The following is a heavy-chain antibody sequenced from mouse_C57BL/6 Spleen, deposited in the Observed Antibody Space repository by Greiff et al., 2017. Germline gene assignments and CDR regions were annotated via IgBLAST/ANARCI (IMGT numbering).Heavy chain of an antibody. CDR1: GFTFSDYY. CDR2: INYDGRST. CDR3: ASVYYGNYNSYYATDY. J-gene: IGHJ4*01. Sequence: EVKLEESEGGLAQPGSSMKLSCTASGFTFSDYYMAWVRQVPEKGLEWVANINYDGRSTYYLHSLKSRVIISRDNAKNILYLQMSSLKCEDTATYYGASVYYGNYNSYYATDYWGQGTSVTVSS. V-gene: IGHV5-16*01. D-gene: IGHD2-1*01.